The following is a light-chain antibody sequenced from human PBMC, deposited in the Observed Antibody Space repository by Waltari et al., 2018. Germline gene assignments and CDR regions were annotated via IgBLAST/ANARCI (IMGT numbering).Light chain of an antibody. CDR1: QGIRSW. V-gene: IGKV1-5*01. J-gene: IGKJ1*01. CDR3: QQYNSYSST. CDR2: EAS. Sequence: DIQMTQSPSTLSASVGDRVIITCRASQGIRSWLAWYQQKPGKVPKLLIYEASSLESGVPSRFSGSGYGTEFTLTINSLQPDDFATYYCQQYNSYSSTFGQGTKVEIK.